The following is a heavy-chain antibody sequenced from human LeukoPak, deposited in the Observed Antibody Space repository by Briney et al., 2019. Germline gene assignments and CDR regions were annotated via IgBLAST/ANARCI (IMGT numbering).Heavy chain of an antibody. J-gene: IGHJ4*02. CDR3: AKGATLNGGYDLDY. CDR2: ISYDGSNK. V-gene: IGHV3-30*18. CDR1: GFTFSSYG. D-gene: IGHD5-12*01. Sequence: HAGGSLRLSCAASGFTFSSYGMHWVRQAPGKGLEWVAVISYDGSNKYYADSVKGRFTISRDNSKNTLYLQMNSLRAEDTAVYYCAKGATLNGGYDLDYWGQGTLVTVSS.